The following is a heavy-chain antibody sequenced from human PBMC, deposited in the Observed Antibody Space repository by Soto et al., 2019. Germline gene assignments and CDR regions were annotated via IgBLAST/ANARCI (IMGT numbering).Heavy chain of an antibody. CDR1: GYTFIAYG. CDR3: ARELNTDSSAFYAFAY. D-gene: IGHD3-22*01. Sequence: QVQLVQSGPEVKPPGASVTVSCKTSGYTFIAYGLAWLRPAPGQRLEWMGWVSVNDERTKYAHNLQGRVTMTTDRSTTTTYMELRSLTSDDTAVYYCARELNTDSSAFYAFAYWGQGTLVTVSS. V-gene: IGHV1-18*01. CDR2: VSVNDERT. J-gene: IGHJ4*02.